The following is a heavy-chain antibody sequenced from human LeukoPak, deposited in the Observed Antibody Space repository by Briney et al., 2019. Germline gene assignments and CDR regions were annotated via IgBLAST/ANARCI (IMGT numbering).Heavy chain of an antibody. V-gene: IGHV4-39*01. D-gene: IGHD6-13*01. CDR3: ARHSSSWDFYYYYYMDV. CDR1: GGSINSSSHY. J-gene: IGHJ6*03. Sequence: SETLSLTCTVSGGSINSSSHYWGWIRQPPGKGLEWIGNIYYSGNTYHNPSLNSRVTISVDTSKKQFSLKLSSVTAADTAVYYCARHSSSWDFYYYYYMDVWGKGTTVIVSS. CDR2: IYYSGNT.